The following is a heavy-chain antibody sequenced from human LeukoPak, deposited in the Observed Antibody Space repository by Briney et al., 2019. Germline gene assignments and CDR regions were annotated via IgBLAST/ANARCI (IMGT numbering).Heavy chain of an antibody. CDR3: AKDQGRSSWFDY. V-gene: IGHV3-48*01. D-gene: IGHD6-13*01. J-gene: IGHJ4*02. CDR1: EFTFSSYS. CDR2: ITNSGNSK. Sequence: GGSLRLSCAASEFTFSSYSMNWVRQAPGKGLEWVSYITNSGNSKSYADSLKGRFTISRDNSKNTLYLQMNSLRAEDTAVYYCAKDQGRSSWFDYWGQGTLVTVSS.